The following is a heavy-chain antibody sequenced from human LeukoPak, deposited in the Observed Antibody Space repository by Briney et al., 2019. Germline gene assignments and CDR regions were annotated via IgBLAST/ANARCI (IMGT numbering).Heavy chain of an antibody. Sequence: SETLSLTCAVYGGSFSAYCWSWIRQPPGKGLEWIGEINHSGSTNYNPSLKSRVTISVDTSKNQFSLKLSSVTAADTAVYYCARYGKGRWLTSTRPFWYFDLWGRGTLVTVSS. D-gene: IGHD5-24*01. V-gene: IGHV4-34*01. CDR2: INHSGST. J-gene: IGHJ2*01. CDR3: ARYGKGRWLTSTRPFWYFDL. CDR1: GGSFSAYC.